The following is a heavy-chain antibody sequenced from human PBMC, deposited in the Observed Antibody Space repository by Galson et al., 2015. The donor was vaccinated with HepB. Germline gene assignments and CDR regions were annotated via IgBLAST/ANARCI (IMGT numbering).Heavy chain of an antibody. V-gene: IGHV2-70*11. D-gene: IGHD5-12*01. Sequence: PALVKPTQTLTLTCTFSGFSLSTSGMCVSWIRQPPGKALEWLARIDWDDDKYYSTSLKTRLTISKDTSKNQVVLTMTNMDPVDTATYYCARIQGQGGYDWEFDYWGQGTLVTVSS. CDR2: IDWDDDK. J-gene: IGHJ4*02. CDR1: GFSLSTSGMC. CDR3: ARIQGQGGYDWEFDY.